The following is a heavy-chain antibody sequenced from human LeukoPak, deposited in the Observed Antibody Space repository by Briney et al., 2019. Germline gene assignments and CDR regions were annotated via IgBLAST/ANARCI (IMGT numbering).Heavy chain of an antibody. J-gene: IGHJ5*02. V-gene: IGHV5-51*01. CDR3: VRFALTSSLAH. D-gene: IGHD6-13*01. Sequence: GESLKISCKISGYKLTNNWIGRVRQVPGKGLEWMGLIYPGYSDAKYSPSFQGQVTLSVDASISTAYLQLSGLRASDTAIYYCVRFALTSSLAHWGQGTLVTVSS. CDR1: GYKLTNNW. CDR2: IYPGYSDA.